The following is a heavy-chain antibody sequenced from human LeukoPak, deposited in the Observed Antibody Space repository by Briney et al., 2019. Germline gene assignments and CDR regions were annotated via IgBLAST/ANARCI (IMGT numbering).Heavy chain of an antibody. Sequence: ASVKVSCXASGYTFTSYDINWVRQATGQGLEWMGWMNPNSGNTGYAQKFQGRATITRNTSISTAYMELSSLRSEDTAVYYCARGRYPYRRPYDAFDIWGQGTMVTVSS. D-gene: IGHD1-14*01. V-gene: IGHV1-8*03. CDR3: ARGRYPYRRPYDAFDI. J-gene: IGHJ3*02. CDR2: MNPNSGNT. CDR1: GYTFTSYD.